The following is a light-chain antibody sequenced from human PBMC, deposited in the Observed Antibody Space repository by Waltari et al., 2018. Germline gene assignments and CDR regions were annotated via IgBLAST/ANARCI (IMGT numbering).Light chain of an antibody. J-gene: IGKJ4*01. Sequence: DFQLTQSPSFLSASVGDSVTIPCRASQSISNYLAWDQQRPGGAPKLLIYDASTLEGGVPSRFSGSGSGTEFTLTISSLQPEDFASYYCQQLYTFPRSFGGGTRLQIK. CDR3: QQLYTFPRS. CDR2: DAS. V-gene: IGKV1-9*01. CDR1: QSISNY.